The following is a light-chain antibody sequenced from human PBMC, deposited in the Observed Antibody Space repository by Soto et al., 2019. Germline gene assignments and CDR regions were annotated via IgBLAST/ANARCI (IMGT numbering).Light chain of an antibody. CDR1: QSLSSTY. CDR2: GAS. Sequence: EIVLTQSPGTLSLSSGERDTLSCRAGQSLSSTYLAWYQQRPGQTPRLLIYGASSRATGIPDRFSGSGSGTDFTLTIRRLEPEDFAVYYCQQYGDSPRTFGQGTKVDIK. V-gene: IGKV3-20*01. J-gene: IGKJ1*01. CDR3: QQYGDSPRT.